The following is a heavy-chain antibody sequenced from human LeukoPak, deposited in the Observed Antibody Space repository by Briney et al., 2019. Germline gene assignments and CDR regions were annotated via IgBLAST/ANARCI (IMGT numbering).Heavy chain of an antibody. Sequence: SETLSLTCTVSGGSLSSYYWRWIRQPPGKGLEWVGYIYYSGSTNYNPSLKSRVTMSVDTTRKRFSLRLTSESAADTGVYYCARGGGGAKAFYFDYWGQGSLVTVSS. D-gene: IGHD1-26*01. J-gene: IGHJ4*02. V-gene: IGHV4-59*04. CDR3: ARGGGGAKAFYFDY. CDR1: GGSLSSYY. CDR2: IYYSGST.